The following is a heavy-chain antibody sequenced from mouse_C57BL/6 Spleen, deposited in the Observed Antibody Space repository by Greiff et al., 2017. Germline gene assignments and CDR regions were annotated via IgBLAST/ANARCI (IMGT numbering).Heavy chain of an antibody. J-gene: IGHJ4*01. D-gene: IGHD2-5*01. CDR1: GYTFTSYW. V-gene: IGHV1-55*01. CDR2: IYPGSGST. CDR3: ARSYSNRDAMDY. Sequence: VQLQQPGAELVKPGASVKMSCKASGYTFTSYWITWVKQRPGQGLEWIGDIYPGSGSTNYNEKFKSKATLTGDTSSSTAYMQLSSLTSEDSAVYYCARSYSNRDAMDYWGQGTSVTVSS.